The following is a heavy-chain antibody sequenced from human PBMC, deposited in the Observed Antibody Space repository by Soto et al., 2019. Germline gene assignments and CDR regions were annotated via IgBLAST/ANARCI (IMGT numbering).Heavy chain of an antibody. Sequence: QVQLVQSGAEVKKPGASVKVSCKASGYTFTSYAMHWVRQAPGQRLEWMGWINAGNGNTKYSQKFQGRVTITRDTSASTAYMELSSLRSEDTAVYYCARDRDIVATIPSFFDYCGQGTLVTVSS. CDR1: GYTFTSYA. V-gene: IGHV1-3*01. D-gene: IGHD5-12*01. CDR3: ARDRDIVATIPSFFDY. J-gene: IGHJ4*02. CDR2: INAGNGNT.